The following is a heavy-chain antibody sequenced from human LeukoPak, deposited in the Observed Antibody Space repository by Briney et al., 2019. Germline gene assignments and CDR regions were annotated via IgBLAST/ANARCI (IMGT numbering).Heavy chain of an antibody. CDR1: GYTFTSCD. CDR3: ARRFPLGYCSGGSCSRPLYYFDY. J-gene: IGHJ4*02. CDR2: MNPNSGNT. V-gene: IGHV1-8*01. D-gene: IGHD2-15*01. Sequence: ASVTVSCKGTGYTFTSCDINWVRQATGQGLEWMVWMNPNSGNTGYAQKFQGRVTMTRNTSISTAYMEPSSLRSEDTAVYYCARRFPLGYCSGGSCSRPLYYFDYWGQGTLVTVSS.